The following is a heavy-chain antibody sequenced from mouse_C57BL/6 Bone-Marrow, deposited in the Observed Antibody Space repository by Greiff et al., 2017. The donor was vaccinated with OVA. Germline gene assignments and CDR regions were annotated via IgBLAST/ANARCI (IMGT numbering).Heavy chain of an antibody. CDR2: IWTGGGT. J-gene: IGHJ1*03. V-gene: IGHV2-9-1*01. Sequence: QVQLKESGPGLVAPSQSLSITCTVSGFSLTSYAIRWVRQPPGKGLEWLGVIWTGGGTNYNSALKSRLSISKDNSKSQVFLKMNSLQTEDTARDYCARKGLGHGYWYFEVWGTGTTVTVSS. CDR3: ARKGLGHGYWYFEV. D-gene: IGHD4-1*01. CDR1: GFSLTSYA.